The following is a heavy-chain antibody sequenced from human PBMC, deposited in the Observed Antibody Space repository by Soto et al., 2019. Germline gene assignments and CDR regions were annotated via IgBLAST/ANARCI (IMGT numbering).Heavy chain of an antibody. V-gene: IGHV4-31*02. CDR2: IYYSGST. Sequence: PSQTRSLTWTVSGGSLSSGGYYWTWLRQHPWKGLEWTGHIYYSGSTYYNPSLKSRVTISVDTSKNQFSLKLRSVTAADTDVYYCARDKHYYGSGKVGIDVWGQGTTVTVSS. CDR3: ARDKHYYGSGKVGIDV. CDR1: GGSLSSGGYY. J-gene: IGHJ6*02. D-gene: IGHD3-10*01.